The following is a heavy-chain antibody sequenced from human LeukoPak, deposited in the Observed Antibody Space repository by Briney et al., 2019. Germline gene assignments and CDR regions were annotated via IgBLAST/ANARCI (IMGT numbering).Heavy chain of an antibody. CDR2: IIPIFGTA. Sequence: SVKVSCKASGGTFSSYAISWVRQAPGQGLEWMGGIIPIFGTANYAQKFQGRVTITTDESTSTAYKELSSLRSEDTAVYYCARAGYYDSSGYSGNGFDPWGQGTLVTVSS. D-gene: IGHD3-22*01. V-gene: IGHV1-69*05. CDR3: ARAGYYDSSGYSGNGFDP. CDR1: GGTFSSYA. J-gene: IGHJ5*02.